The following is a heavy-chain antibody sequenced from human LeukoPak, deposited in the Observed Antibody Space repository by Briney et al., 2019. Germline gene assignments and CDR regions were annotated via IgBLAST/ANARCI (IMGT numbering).Heavy chain of an antibody. Sequence: SVKVSCKASGGTFSSYAISWVRQAPGQGLEWMGRIIPILGIANYAQKFQGRVTITADTSTSTAYMELRSLRSGDTAVYYCARDPVAWELSFYYWGQGTLVTVSS. CDR1: GGTFSSYA. D-gene: IGHD1-26*01. J-gene: IGHJ4*02. CDR3: ARDPVAWELSFYY. V-gene: IGHV1-69*04. CDR2: IIPILGIA.